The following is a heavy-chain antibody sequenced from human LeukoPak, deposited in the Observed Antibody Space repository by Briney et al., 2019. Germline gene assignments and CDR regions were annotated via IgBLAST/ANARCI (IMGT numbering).Heavy chain of an antibody. CDR3: ARHPLPPGSLYDFWSGYYFSGAFDI. D-gene: IGHD3-3*01. CDR2: IYYSGST. CDR1: GGSISSYY. J-gene: IGHJ3*02. Sequence: SETLSLTCTVSGGSISSYYWSWIRQPPGKGLEWIGYIYYSGSTNYNPSLKSRVTISVDTSKNQFSLKLSSVTAAGTAVYYCARHPLPPGSLYDFWSGYYFSGAFDIWGQGTMVTVSS. V-gene: IGHV4-59*08.